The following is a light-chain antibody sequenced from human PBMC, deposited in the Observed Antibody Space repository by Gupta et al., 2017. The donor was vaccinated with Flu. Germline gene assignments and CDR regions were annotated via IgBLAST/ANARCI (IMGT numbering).Light chain of an antibody. V-gene: IGKV3-20*01. CDR2: GAS. J-gene: IGKJ2*01. Sequence: ERATLSGSASQSVNNNLLTWYQQKPGQAPRLLIYGASSRATGIPDRFSGSGSGTDFTLTIRRLEPEDFAVYYCQQYGSSVYTFGQGTKLEIK. CDR1: QSVNNNL. CDR3: QQYGSSVYT.